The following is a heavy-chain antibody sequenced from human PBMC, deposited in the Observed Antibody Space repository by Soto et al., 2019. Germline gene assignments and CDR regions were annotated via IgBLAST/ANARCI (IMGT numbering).Heavy chain of an antibody. Sequence: PGGSLRLSCAASGFTFSGSAVHWVRQASGKGLEWVGRITSKANSYATAYAASVKGRFTISRDDSKNTAYLQMNSLRTEDTAVYYCTRPAPHCSSTSCYLDWGQGTLVTVSS. CDR3: TRPAPHCSSTSCYLD. CDR2: ITSKANSYAT. D-gene: IGHD2-2*01. J-gene: IGHJ4*02. V-gene: IGHV3-73*01. CDR1: GFTFSGSA.